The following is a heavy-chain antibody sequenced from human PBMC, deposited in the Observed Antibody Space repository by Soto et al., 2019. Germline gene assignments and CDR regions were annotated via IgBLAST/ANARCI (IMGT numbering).Heavy chain of an antibody. J-gene: IGHJ5*02. CDR1: GYTVTSYD. CDR3: ARGRGSANWFDP. V-gene: IGHV1-8*01. Sequence: ASVKVSCKDSGYTVTSYDIHWVRQATGQGLEWMGWRNHTRGNRGYAQKFQGRVTTTRNTSISTAYMELSSLRSEDAAVYYCARGRGSANWFDPWGQGTLVTVSS. CDR2: RNHTRGNR. D-gene: IGHD6-25*01.